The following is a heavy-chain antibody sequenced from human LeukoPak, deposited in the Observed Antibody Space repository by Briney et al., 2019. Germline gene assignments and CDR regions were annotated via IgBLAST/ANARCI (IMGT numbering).Heavy chain of an antibody. J-gene: IGHJ5*02. CDR3: AREPITIFGVAAANGFDP. V-gene: IGHV4-4*07. CDR1: GGSISSYY. D-gene: IGHD3-3*01. Sequence: SETLSLTCTVSGGSISSYYWSWIRQPAGKGLEWIGRIYTSGSTNYNPSLKSRVTMSVDTSKNQFSLKLSSVTAADTAVYYCAREPITIFGVAAANGFDPWGQGTLVTVSS. CDR2: IYTSGST.